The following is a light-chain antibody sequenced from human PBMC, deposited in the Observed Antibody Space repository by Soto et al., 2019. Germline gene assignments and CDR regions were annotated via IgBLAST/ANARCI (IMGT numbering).Light chain of an antibody. J-gene: IGLJ1*01. CDR2: DVS. V-gene: IGLV2-14*01. Sequence: QSVLTQPASVSGSPGQSITISCTGTSSDVGGYNYVSWYQQHPGKAPKLMIYDVSNRPSGVSNRFSGSKSGNTASLTISGLQAEDEADYYCSSYKSSSTLNYVFGTGTKVTVL. CDR3: SSYKSSSTLNYV. CDR1: SSDVGGYNY.